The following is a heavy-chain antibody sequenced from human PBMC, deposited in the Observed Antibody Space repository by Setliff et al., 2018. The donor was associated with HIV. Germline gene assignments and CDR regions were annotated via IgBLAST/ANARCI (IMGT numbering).Heavy chain of an antibody. V-gene: IGHV1-18*01. Sequence: GASVKVSCKASGDTNPSDAISWVRQAPGQGLEWMGWISGYNGNTKYAQNMQGRVTMTTDTSTPTAYMELRSLRSDDTAVYYCATITVAGTGAFDIWGQGTRGTV. J-gene: IGHJ3*02. D-gene: IGHD6-19*01. CDR1: GDTNPSDA. CDR3: ATITVAGTGAFDI. CDR2: ISGYNGNT.